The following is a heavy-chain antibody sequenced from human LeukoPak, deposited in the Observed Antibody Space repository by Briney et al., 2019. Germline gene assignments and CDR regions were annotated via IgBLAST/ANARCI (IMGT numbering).Heavy chain of an antibody. D-gene: IGHD5-12*01. CDR3: ARDRGYPYYFDY. Sequence: ASVKVSCKASGYTFTGYYMHWVRQAPGQGLEWMGWINPNSGGTTYAQKFQGRVTMTRDTSISTAYMELSRLRSDDTAVYYCARDRGYPYYFDYWGQGTLVTVSS. V-gene: IGHV1-2*02. CDR1: GYTFTGYY. J-gene: IGHJ4*02. CDR2: INPNSGGT.